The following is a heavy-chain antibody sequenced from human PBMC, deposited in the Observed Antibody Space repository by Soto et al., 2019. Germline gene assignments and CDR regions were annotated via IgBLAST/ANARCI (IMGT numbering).Heavy chain of an antibody. D-gene: IGHD3-9*01. V-gene: IGHV4-59*01. CDR1: GGSLSSYY. CDR2: ISYSGST. CDR3: ARLDWAQFDP. J-gene: IGHJ5*02. Sequence: SETPSPPRTVSGGSLSSYYRGWIRQPPGKGLEWIGYISYSGSTNYNPSLKSRVTISVDTSKNQFSLKLSSVTAADTAVYYCARLDWAQFDPWGQGTLVTVSS.